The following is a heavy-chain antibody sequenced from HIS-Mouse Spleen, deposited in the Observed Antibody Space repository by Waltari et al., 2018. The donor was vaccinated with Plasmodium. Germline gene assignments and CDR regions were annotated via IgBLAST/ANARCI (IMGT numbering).Heavy chain of an antibody. D-gene: IGHD3-9*01. CDR1: GGSLSGYY. Sequence: QVQLQQWGAGLLKPSETLSPTCAVYGGSLSGYYWSWIRQPPGKGLEWIGEINHSGSTNYNPSLKSRVTISVDTSKNQFSLKLSSVTAADTAVYYCARAPIRDAFDIWGQGTMVTVSS. J-gene: IGHJ3*02. CDR3: ARAPIRDAFDI. CDR2: INHSGST. V-gene: IGHV4-34*01.